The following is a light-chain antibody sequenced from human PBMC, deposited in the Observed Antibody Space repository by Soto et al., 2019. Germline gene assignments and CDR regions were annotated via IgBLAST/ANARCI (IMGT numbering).Light chain of an antibody. V-gene: IGKV1-5*03. CDR3: QQYHSFPLT. CDR1: QSISAW. CDR2: KES. J-gene: IGKJ5*01. Sequence: DIPMTQSPSTLSASVGEKVTITCRASQSISAWLAWYQQKPGKASKLLIYKESNVESGVPSRFSGSGSGTEFTLTISRRQPDDFATYYCQQYHSFPLTFGQGTRLEIK.